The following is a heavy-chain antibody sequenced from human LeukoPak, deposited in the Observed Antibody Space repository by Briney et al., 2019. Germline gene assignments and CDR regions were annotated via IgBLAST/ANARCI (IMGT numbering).Heavy chain of an antibody. CDR2: ISNDGSNK. V-gene: IGHV3-30*18. D-gene: IGHD3-22*01. Sequence: GGSLRLSCAASGFTFSSYGMHWVRQAPDKGLEWVAVISNDGSNKYYTHSVKGRFTISRDNSKNTLYLQMNNLRPEDTAVYYCAKGGDTSGYYGGPDYWGQGTLVTVSS. J-gene: IGHJ4*02. CDR3: AKGGDTSGYYGGPDY. CDR1: GFTFSSYG.